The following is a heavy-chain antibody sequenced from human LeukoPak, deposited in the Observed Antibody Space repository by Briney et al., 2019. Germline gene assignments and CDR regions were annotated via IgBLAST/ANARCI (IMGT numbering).Heavy chain of an antibody. CDR3: ARSVVVSTTRYYFDY. CDR2: IYYSGST. J-gene: IGHJ4*02. D-gene: IGHD3-22*01. V-gene: IGHV4-31*03. Sequence: SQTLSLTCTVSGGSISSGGYYGSWIRQHPGKGLEWIGYIYYSGSTYYNPSLKSRVTISVDTSKNQFSLKLSSVTAADTAVYYCARSVVVSTTRYYFDYWGQGTLVTVSS. CDR1: GGSISSGGYY.